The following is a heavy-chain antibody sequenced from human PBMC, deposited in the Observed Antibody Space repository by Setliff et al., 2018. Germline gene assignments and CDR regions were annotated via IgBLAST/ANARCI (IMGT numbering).Heavy chain of an antibody. V-gene: IGHV4-30-4*08. CDR3: ARRLRESHAFHS. D-gene: IGHD2-15*01. J-gene: IGHJ3*02. CDR2: IHNSGTA. CDR1: GGSISSDDNY. Sequence: KPSETLSLTCTVSGGSISSDDNYWSWIRLPPGKGLEWIGYIHNSGTAYYNPSLRSRLTISVDTSKNQFSLKLNSVTAADTAVYYCARRLRESHAFHSWGQGTLVTVSS.